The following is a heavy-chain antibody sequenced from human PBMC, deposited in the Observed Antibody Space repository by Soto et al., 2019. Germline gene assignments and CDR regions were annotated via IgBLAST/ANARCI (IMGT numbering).Heavy chain of an antibody. CDR1: GFTFSSYW. V-gene: IGHV3-74*01. CDR3: ASVFPLGY. CDR2: INSDGSST. J-gene: IGHJ4*02. D-gene: IGHD3-10*02. Sequence: EVQLVESGGGLVQPGGSLRLSCAASGFTFSSYWMHWVRQAPGKGLVWVSRINSDGSSTYYADSVKGRFTISRDNAKNTLYLKMSSLRAEDPAVYYCASVFPLGYWGQGTWSPSPQ.